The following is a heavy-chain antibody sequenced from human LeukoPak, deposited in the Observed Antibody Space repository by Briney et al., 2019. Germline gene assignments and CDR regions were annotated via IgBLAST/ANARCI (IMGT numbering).Heavy chain of an antibody. CDR2: IYYSGST. CDR1: GGSISGYY. J-gene: IGHJ6*03. D-gene: IGHD3-10*01. V-gene: IGHV4-59*01. Sequence: SETLSLTCTVSGGSISGYYWSWIRQPPGKGLEWIGYIYYSGSTNYNPSLKSRVTISVDTSKNQFSLNLSSVTAADTAVYYCARGVREKNRGFLLYYYYYYMDVWGKGTTVTIPS. CDR3: ARGVREKNRGFLLYYYYYYMDV.